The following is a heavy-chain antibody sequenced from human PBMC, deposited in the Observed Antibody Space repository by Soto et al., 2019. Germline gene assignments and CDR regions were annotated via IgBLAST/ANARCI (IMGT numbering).Heavy chain of an antibody. V-gene: IGHV3-11*05. CDR3: AGGEVQLDV. J-gene: IGHJ6*02. Sequence: PGGSLRLSCAASGFTFSDYYMNWIRQAPGKGLEWVSHISYSSSYRNYADSVKGRFTISRDNAKNALYLQMNSLRAEDTAIYYCAGGEVQLDVWGQGTTVTVSS. CDR2: ISYSSSYR. CDR1: GFTFSDYY. D-gene: IGHD1-1*01.